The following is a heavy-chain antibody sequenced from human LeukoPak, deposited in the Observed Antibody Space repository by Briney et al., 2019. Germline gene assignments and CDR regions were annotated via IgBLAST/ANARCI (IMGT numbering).Heavy chain of an antibody. CDR3: ARDPGDCDSSGYYPNWFDP. J-gene: IGHJ5*02. D-gene: IGHD3-22*01. CDR1: GYTFTGYY. Sequence: ASVKVSCKASGYTFTGYYMHWVRQAPGQGLEWMGWINPNSGGTNYAQKFQGRVTMTRDTSTSTVYMELSSLRSEDTAVYYCARDPGDCDSSGYYPNWFDPWGQGTLVTVSS. CDR2: INPNSGGT. V-gene: IGHV1-2*02.